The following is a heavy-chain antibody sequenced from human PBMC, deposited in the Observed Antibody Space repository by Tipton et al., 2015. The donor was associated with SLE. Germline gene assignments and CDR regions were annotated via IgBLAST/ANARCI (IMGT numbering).Heavy chain of an antibody. CDR1: GGSFSGYY. D-gene: IGHD1-1*01. CDR2: INHSGST. Sequence: TLSLTCAVYGGSFSGYYWSWIRQPPGKGLEWIGEINHSGSTNYNPSLKRRVTISVDTSKNQFSLKLSSVTAADTAVYYCARQLYYYYGMDVWGQGTTVPVSS. J-gene: IGHJ6*02. V-gene: IGHV4-34*01. CDR3: ARQLYYYYGMDV.